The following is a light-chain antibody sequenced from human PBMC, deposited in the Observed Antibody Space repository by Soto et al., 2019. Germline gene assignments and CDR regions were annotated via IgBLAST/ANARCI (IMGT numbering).Light chain of an antibody. CDR1: QSISSY. Sequence: DIQMTQSPSSLSASVGDRVTITCRASQSISSYLNWYQQKPGKAPKLLIYAASSLQSGVPSRFSGSGSGTDFTLTISSLQPEDFATYYCQQSYSTPGQVGQGTKVEIK. V-gene: IGKV1-39*01. CDR3: QQSYSTPGQ. CDR2: AAS. J-gene: IGKJ1*01.